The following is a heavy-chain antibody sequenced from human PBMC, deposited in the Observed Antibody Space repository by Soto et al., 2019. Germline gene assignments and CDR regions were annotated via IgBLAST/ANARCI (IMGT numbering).Heavy chain of an antibody. CDR2: ISAYNGNT. J-gene: IGHJ5*02. CDR3: ARDGLRVYYDSRGYSGGNWFDP. CDR1: GYTFTSYG. V-gene: IGHV1-18*01. Sequence: QVQLVQSGAEVKKPGASVKVSCKASGYTFTSYGISWVRQATGQGLEWMGWISAYNGNTNYAQKLQGRVTMTTDTSTSTAYMELRSLRSDDTAVYYCARDGLRVYYDSRGYSGGNWFDPWGQGTLVTVSS. D-gene: IGHD3-22*01.